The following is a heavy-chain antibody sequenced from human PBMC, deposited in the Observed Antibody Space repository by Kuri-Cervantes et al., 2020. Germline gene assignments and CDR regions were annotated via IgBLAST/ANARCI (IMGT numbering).Heavy chain of an antibody. Sequence: SQTLSLTCAVYGGSFSGYYWSWIRQPPGKGLEWIGEINHSGSTNYNPSLKSRVTISVDTSKNQFSLKLSSVTAADTAVYYCARPYSYNYYMDVWGQGTTVTVSS. CDR1: GGSFSGYY. CDR2: INHSGST. J-gene: IGHJ6*03. V-gene: IGHV4-34*01. CDR3: ARPYSYNYYMDV.